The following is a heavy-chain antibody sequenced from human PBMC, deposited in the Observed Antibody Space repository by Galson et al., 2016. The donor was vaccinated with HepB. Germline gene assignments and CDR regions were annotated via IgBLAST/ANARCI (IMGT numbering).Heavy chain of an antibody. CDR1: GFTFSRYN. Sequence: AGSGFTFSRYNMNWVRQAPGKGLEWLADISISGSTVYYADSVKGRFTISRDNDKNSVYLQMDSLRDEDTAVYYCAREADFYDSTGYFPPFAYWGQGILVTVSS. CDR2: ISISGSTV. CDR3: AREADFYDSTGYFPPFAY. V-gene: IGHV3-48*03. J-gene: IGHJ4*02. D-gene: IGHD3-22*01.